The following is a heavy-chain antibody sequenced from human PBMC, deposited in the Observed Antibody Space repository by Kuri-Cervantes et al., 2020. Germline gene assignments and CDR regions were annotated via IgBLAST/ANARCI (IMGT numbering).Heavy chain of an antibody. CDR2: IYSGGST. D-gene: IGHD2-15*01. CDR1: GFTFSSYG. V-gene: IGHV3-NL1*01. CDR3: AKDPLSAGYCSGGSCLYFDY. J-gene: IGHJ4*02. Sequence: GESLKISCAASGFTFSSYGMHWVRQAPGKGLEWVAVIYSGGSTYYADSVRGRFTISRDNSKNTLYLQMNSLRAEDTAVYYCAKDPLSAGYCSGGSCLYFDYWGQGTLVPTPQ.